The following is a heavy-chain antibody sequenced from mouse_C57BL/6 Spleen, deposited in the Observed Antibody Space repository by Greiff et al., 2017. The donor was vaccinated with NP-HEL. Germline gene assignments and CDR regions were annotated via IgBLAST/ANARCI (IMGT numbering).Heavy chain of an antibody. V-gene: IGHV1-55*01. J-gene: IGHJ2*01. CDR2: IYPGSGST. Sequence: QVQLKQPGAELVKPGASVKMSCKASGYTFTSYWITWVKQRPGQGLAWIGDIYPGSGSTNYNEKFKSKATLTVDTSSSTAYMQLSSLTSEDSAVYYCAREGGYYVDYWGQGTTLTVSS. CDR1: GYTFTSYW. CDR3: AREGGYYVDY.